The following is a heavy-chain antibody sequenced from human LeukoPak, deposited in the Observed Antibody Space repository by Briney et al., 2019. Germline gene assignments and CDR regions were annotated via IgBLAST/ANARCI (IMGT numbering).Heavy chain of an antibody. CDR2: INHSGST. J-gene: IGHJ4*02. CDR3: ARGLPKYYYDRSRGSERLEY. D-gene: IGHD3-22*01. Sequence: SETLSLTCAVYGESFSGYYWSWIRQPPGKGLEWIGEINHSGSTNYNPSLKSRVTISVDTSKNQFSLKLSSVTAADTAVYYCARGLPKYYYDRSRGSERLEYCGEGTLVTVSS. V-gene: IGHV4-34*01. CDR1: GESFSGYY.